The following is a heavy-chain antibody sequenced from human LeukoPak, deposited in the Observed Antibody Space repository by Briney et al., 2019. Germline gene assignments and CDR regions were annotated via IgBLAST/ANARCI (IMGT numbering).Heavy chain of an antibody. D-gene: IGHD6-13*01. J-gene: IGHJ4*02. Sequence: GGSLRLSCAASGFTVSSNYMSWVRQAPGKGLEWVSVIYSGGSTFYADSVRGRFTISRGNSKNTLYLQMNSLRAEDTAVYYCARDVSGSSSWSDFDYWGQGTLVTVSS. V-gene: IGHV3-66*01. CDR1: GFTVSSNY. CDR2: IYSGGST. CDR3: ARDVSGSSSWSDFDY.